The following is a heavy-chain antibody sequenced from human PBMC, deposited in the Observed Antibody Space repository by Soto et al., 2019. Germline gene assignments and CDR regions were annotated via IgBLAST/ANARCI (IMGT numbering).Heavy chain of an antibody. D-gene: IGHD3-10*01. V-gene: IGHV1-3*01. Sequence: GASVKVSCKASGYTFTSYAMHWVRQAPGRRLEWMGWINAGNGNTKYSQKFQGRVTITRDTSASTAYMELSSLRSEDTAVYYCARGGFLLWFGELLQFPNSPLDYWGQGTLVTVSS. CDR2: INAGNGNT. J-gene: IGHJ4*02. CDR1: GYTFTSYA. CDR3: ARGGFLLWFGELLQFPNSPLDY.